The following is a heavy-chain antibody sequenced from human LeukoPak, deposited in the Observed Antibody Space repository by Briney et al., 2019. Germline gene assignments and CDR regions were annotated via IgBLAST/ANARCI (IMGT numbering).Heavy chain of an antibody. J-gene: IGHJ5*02. CDR3: ARHFGDYASLLA. CDR2: IYYNGNT. V-gene: IGHV4-39*01. D-gene: IGHD4-17*01. CDR1: GDSLASSTYY. Sequence: SETLSLTCTVSGDSLASSTYYLAWIRQPPGKGLEWIGSIYYNGNTYYNPSLEGRLAIFVDTSKNQFSLKLSSVTAPDTAVYYCARHFGDYASLLAWGQGSLVTVSS.